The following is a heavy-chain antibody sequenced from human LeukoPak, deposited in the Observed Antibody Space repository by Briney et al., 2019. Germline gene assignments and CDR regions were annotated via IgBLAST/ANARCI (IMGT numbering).Heavy chain of an antibody. CDR1: GGTFSSYA. Sequence: ASVKVSCKASGGTFSSYAISWVRQAPGQGLEWMGGIIPIFGTANYAQKFQGRVTITTDESTGTAYMELSSLRSEDTAVYYCARGYSGYDFNYYYYMDVWGKGTTVTVSS. CDR3: ARGYSGYDFNYYYYMDV. CDR2: IIPIFGTA. J-gene: IGHJ6*03. V-gene: IGHV1-69*05. D-gene: IGHD5-12*01.